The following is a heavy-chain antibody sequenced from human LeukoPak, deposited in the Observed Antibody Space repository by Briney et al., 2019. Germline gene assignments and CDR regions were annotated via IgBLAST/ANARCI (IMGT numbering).Heavy chain of an antibody. CDR2: VYYSGST. CDR1: GGSISSYY. J-gene: IGHJ3*02. Sequence: SETLSLTCTVSGGSISSYYWSWIRQPPGKGLEWIGYVYYSGSTNYNPSPKSRVTISVDTSKNQFSLKLSSVTAADTAVYYCARQHYDILTGTSAFDIWGQGTMVTVSS. D-gene: IGHD3-9*01. V-gene: IGHV4-59*08. CDR3: ARQHYDILTGTSAFDI.